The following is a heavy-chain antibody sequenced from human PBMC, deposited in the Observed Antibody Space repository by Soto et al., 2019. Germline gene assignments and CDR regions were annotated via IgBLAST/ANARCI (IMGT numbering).Heavy chain of an antibody. CDR1: GFTFSSYA. J-gene: IGHJ3*02. V-gene: IGHV3-23*01. CDR2: ISGSGGST. Sequence: GGSLRLSCAASGFTFSSYAMSWVRQAPGKGLEWVSAISGSGGSTYYADSVKGRFTISRDNSKNTLYLQMNSLRAEDTAVYYCAKINDYIWGSYHPLDAFDIWGQGTMVTVSS. CDR3: AKINDYIWGSYHPLDAFDI. D-gene: IGHD3-16*02.